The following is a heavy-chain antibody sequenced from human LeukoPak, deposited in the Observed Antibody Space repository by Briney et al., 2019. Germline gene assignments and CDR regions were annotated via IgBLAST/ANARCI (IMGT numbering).Heavy chain of an antibody. CDR1: GYSLNGYY. CDR3: ARGPRYISGRYAESFSIDY. CDR2: INPDTGGT. D-gene: IGHD6-19*01. V-gene: IGHV1-2*02. Sequence: ASVKVSCKASGYSLNGYYLHWLRQAPGQAFEWLGWINPDTGGTNYVHNFQGRVTMTRDTSVSAAYMELSSLGSGDTAIYYCARGPRYISGRYAESFSIDYWGQGTLVTVSS. J-gene: IGHJ4*02.